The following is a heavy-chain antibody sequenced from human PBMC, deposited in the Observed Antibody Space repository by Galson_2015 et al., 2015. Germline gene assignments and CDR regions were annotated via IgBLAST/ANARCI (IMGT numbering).Heavy chain of an antibody. D-gene: IGHD4-17*01. J-gene: IGHJ5*02. CDR3: ARTTVTINWFDP. V-gene: IGHV3-7*01. CDR1: GFPFSNYW. CDR2: IKQDGSEK. Sequence: LRLSCAASGFPFSNYWLSWIRQAPGKGLEWVANIKQDGSEKYYVDSVKGRFTVSRDNAKNSMYLQMNSLRAEDTAVYYCARTTVTINWFDPWGQGTLVTVSS.